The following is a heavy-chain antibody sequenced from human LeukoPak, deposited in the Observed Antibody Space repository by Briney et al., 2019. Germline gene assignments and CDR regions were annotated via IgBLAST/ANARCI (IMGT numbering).Heavy chain of an antibody. CDR2: IYPNSGGT. CDR1: AYTFTGYY. J-gene: IGHJ4*02. Sequence: ASVKVSCKASAYTFTGYYMHWVRQAPGQGLEWMGWIYPNSGGTNYAQKFQGRVTMTRDTSISTAYMELSRLRSDDTAVYYCARDSGSYYDYWGQGTLVTVSS. V-gene: IGHV1-2*02. D-gene: IGHD1-26*01. CDR3: ARDSGSYYDY.